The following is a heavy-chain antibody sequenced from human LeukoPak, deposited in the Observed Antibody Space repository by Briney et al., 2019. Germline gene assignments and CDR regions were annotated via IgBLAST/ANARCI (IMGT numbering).Heavy chain of an antibody. CDR2: ISGSGDRP. CDR1: GFTFSNYA. Sequence: GGSLRLSCAASGFTFSNYAMSWVRQAPGKGLEWVSSISGSGDRPSYADSVRGRFTISRDNSKNTLYLQMNSLRAEDTAVYYCAGIRSANWFDPWGQGTLVTVSS. D-gene: IGHD2/OR15-2a*01. V-gene: IGHV3-23*01. CDR3: AGIRSANWFDP. J-gene: IGHJ5*02.